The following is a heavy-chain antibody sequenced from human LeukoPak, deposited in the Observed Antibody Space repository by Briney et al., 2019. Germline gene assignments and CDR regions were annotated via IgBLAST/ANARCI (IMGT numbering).Heavy chain of an antibody. J-gene: IGHJ4*02. Sequence: PGGSLRLSCAASGFTFSSYGMHWVRQAPGKGLEWVAVISYDGSNKYYADSVKGRFTISRDNSKNTLSLQMHSLRPEDTAVYYCAKDSSSGTYYYYFDYWGQGTLVTVSS. CDR1: GFTFSSYG. CDR3: AKDSSSGTYYYYFDY. CDR2: ISYDGSNK. V-gene: IGHV3-30*18. D-gene: IGHD1-26*01.